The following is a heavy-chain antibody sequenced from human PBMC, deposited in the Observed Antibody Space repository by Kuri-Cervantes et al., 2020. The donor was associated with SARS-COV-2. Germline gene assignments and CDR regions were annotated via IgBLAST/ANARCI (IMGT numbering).Heavy chain of an antibody. CDR2: INPNSGGT. J-gene: IGHJ4*02. CDR1: GYSFTSYG. Sequence: ASVKVSCKASGYSFTSYGISWVRQAPGQGLEWMGWINPNSGGTNYAQKFQGRVTMTRDTSISTAYMELSRLRSDDTAVYYCARQTRNTIRTSLGYWGQGTLVTVSS. D-gene: IGHD1-1*01. CDR3: ARQTRNTIRTSLGY. V-gene: IGHV1-2*02.